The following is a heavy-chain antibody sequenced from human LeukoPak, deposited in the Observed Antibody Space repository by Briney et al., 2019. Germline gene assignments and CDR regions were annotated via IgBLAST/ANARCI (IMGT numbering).Heavy chain of an antibody. J-gene: IGHJ5*02. CDR2: IYYSGST. CDR1: GGSISSGGYY. D-gene: IGHD3-22*01. Sequence: SETLSLTCTVSGGSISSGGYYWSWIRQHPGKGLEWIGYIYYSGSTYNPSLKSRVTISVDTSKNQFSLKLSSVTAADTAVYYCARLNSSGYYYGWFDPWGQGTLVTVSS. V-gene: IGHV4-31*03. CDR3: ARLNSSGYYYGWFDP.